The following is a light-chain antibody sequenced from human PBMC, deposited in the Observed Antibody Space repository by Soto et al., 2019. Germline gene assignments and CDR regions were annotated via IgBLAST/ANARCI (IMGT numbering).Light chain of an antibody. V-gene: IGKV3-15*01. CDR3: QQYNSWLWT. Sequence: EIVMTQSPATLSVSPGERATLSCRASQRVSKNFAWYQQKPGQAPRLLIYGASTRATGIPARFSGSGSGTEFTLIISSLQSEDSAVYYCQQYNSWLWTFGQGTKVDIK. CDR2: GAS. CDR1: QRVSKN. J-gene: IGKJ1*01.